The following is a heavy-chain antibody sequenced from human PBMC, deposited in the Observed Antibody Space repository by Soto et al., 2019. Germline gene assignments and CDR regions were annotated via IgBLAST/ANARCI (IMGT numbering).Heavy chain of an antibody. CDR3: AGEPFYYYGLDV. CDR2: ISRSSDYI. CDR1: GFTFSTYS. V-gene: IGHV3-21*01. J-gene: IGHJ6*02. Sequence: GGSLRLSCAASGFTFSTYSMNWVRQAPGKGLEWVSSISRSSDYIYYADSVKGRFTISRDNAKNSLYLQMNTLRAEDTAMYYCAGEPFYYYGLDVWGQGTTVTISS.